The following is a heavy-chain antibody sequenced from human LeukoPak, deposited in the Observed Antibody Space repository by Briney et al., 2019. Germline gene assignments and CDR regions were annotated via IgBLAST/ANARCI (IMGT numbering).Heavy chain of an antibody. CDR3: ATWIQLWLPSFDY. D-gene: IGHD5-18*01. CDR1: GFTFSDYY. CDR2: ISSSGSTI. J-gene: IGHJ4*02. Sequence: PGGSLRLSCAASGFTFSDYYMSWIRQAPGKGLEWVSYISSSGSTIYYADSVKGRFTISRDNAKNSLYLQMNSLRAEDTAVYYCATWIQLWLPSFDYWGQGTLVTVSS. V-gene: IGHV3-11*01.